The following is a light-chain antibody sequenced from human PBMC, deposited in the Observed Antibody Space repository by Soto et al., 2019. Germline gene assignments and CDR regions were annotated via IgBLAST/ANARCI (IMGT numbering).Light chain of an antibody. Sequence: QSVLTQPASVSGSPGQSITISCTGTSSDVGGYNYVSWYHQHPGKAPKLMIYDVSNRPSGVSKRYSASKSGNTASLTISGLQADDEADYYWSSYTSSSTRVFGGGTKLTVL. CDR3: SSYTSSSTRV. J-gene: IGLJ3*02. CDR1: SSDVGGYNY. CDR2: DVS. V-gene: IGLV2-14*01.